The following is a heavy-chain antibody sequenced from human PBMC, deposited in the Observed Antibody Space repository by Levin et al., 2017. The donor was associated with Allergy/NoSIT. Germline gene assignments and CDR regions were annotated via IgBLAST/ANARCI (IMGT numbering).Heavy chain of an antibody. CDR3: ARDRLRVVVAATFGRNAFDR. D-gene: IGHD2-15*01. CDR2: ISITSGTT. V-gene: IGHV3-48*02. CDR1: GFSFSTYN. J-gene: IGHJ3*01. Sequence: PGGSLRLSCAASGFSFSTYNMNWVRQAPGKGLEWVSYISITSGTTYYAGSVKGRFTISRDNARNSLYLQMNSLRDEDTAVYFCARDRLRVVVAATFGRNAFDRWGQGTMVSVSS.